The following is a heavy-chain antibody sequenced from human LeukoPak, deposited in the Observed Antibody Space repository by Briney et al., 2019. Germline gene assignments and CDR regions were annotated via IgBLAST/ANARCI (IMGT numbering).Heavy chain of an antibody. CDR2: IYTSGST. Sequence: SETLSLTCTVSGASLRSYYWSWIRQPPGKGLEWIGSIYTSGSTNYNPSLNNRVTISVDTSRNQFPLKLSSVTAADTAVYFCARQIDYYYYMDVWGKGTTVTVSS. V-gene: IGHV4-4*09. CDR3: ARQIDYYYYMDV. J-gene: IGHJ6*03. CDR1: GASLRSYY.